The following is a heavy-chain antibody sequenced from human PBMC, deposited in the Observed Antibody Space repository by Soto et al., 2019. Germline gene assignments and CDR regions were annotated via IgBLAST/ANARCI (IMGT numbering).Heavy chain of an antibody. CDR3: ARDLFRVTIFGVVIPHYYYYYGMDV. V-gene: IGHV3-23*01. D-gene: IGHD3-3*01. CDR1: GFTFSNYA. J-gene: IGHJ6*02. CDR2: ISGSGDST. Sequence: PGGSLRLSCAASGFTFSNYAMSWVRQAPGKGLEWVSVISGSGDSTYYADSVKGRFTISRDNSKNTLYLQMNSLRAEDTAVHYCARDLFRVTIFGVVIPHYYYYYGMDVWGQGTTVTVSS.